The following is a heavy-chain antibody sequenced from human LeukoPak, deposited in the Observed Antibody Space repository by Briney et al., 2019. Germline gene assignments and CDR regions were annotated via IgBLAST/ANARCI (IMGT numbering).Heavy chain of an antibody. J-gene: IGHJ6*02. Sequence: ASVKVSCKASGYTFTSYGISWVRQATGQGLEWMGWMNPNSGNTGYAQKFQGRVTMTRNTSISTAYMELSSLRSEDTAVYYCARGRGGYGGYYYGMDVWGQGTTVTVSS. CDR1: GYTFTSYG. CDR3: ARGRGGYGGYYYGMDV. CDR2: MNPNSGNT. D-gene: IGHD4-23*01. V-gene: IGHV1-8*02.